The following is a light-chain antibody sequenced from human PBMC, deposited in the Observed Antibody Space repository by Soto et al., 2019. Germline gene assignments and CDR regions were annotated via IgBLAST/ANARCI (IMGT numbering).Light chain of an antibody. J-gene: IGKJ3*01. Sequence: QSAAVLSSYKGDRVTITCRPSQAVPNYLAWYQQKPGKAPQLLIYGASTLQSGVPSRFSGSGSGTHFTLTVSSLQPEDFATYYCQHLFIYPPPFGPGSKVD. CDR3: QHLFIYPPP. CDR1: QAVPNY. V-gene: IGKV1-9*01. CDR2: GAS.